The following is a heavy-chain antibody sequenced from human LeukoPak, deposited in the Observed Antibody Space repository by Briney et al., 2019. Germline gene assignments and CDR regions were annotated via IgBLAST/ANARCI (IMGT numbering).Heavy chain of an antibody. CDR3: AREQPPGVYFDY. V-gene: IGHV3-53*01. J-gene: IGHJ4*02. CDR1: GFAVSNNY. CDR2: IYTDGGT. Sequence: PGGSLRLSCAASGFAVSNNYLSWGRQAPGKGVGWASIIYTDGGTYYADSVKGRFTISRDNSKNTLYLQMNSLRADDTAVYYCAREQPPGVYFDYWGQGTLVTVSS. D-gene: IGHD3-10*01.